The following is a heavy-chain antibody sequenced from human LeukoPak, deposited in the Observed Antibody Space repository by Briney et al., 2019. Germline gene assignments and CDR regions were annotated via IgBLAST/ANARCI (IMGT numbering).Heavy chain of an antibody. CDR2: ISSSSSYI. Sequence: GGSLRLSCAASGFTFSSYSMNWVRQAPGKGLEWVSSISSSSSYIYYADSVKGRFTISRDNAKNSLYLQMNSLRAEDTAVYYCAREPKVLRYYDYWGQGTLVTVSS. V-gene: IGHV3-21*01. CDR3: AREPKVLRYYDY. CDR1: GFTFSSYS. D-gene: IGHD2/OR15-2a*01. J-gene: IGHJ4*02.